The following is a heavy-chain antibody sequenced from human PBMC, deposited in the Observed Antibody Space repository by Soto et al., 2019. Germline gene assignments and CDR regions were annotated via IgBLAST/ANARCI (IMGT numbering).Heavy chain of an antibody. J-gene: IGHJ5*02. V-gene: IGHV4-39*01. CDR3: ARKRSSSLSNWFDP. D-gene: IGHD6-13*01. CDR1: GGSIRSSSYY. CDR2: VYYTGNT. Sequence: QLQLQESGPGLVKPSETLSLTCTVSGGSIRSSSYYWGWIRQPPGKGLECIGSVYYTGNTYYNPPLKTRVTMSVERSRDPFSLKLSSVTGAETAVYYCARKRSSSLSNWFDPWGQGTLVTVSS.